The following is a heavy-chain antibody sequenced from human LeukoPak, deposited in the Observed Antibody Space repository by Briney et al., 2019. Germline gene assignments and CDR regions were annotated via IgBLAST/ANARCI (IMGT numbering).Heavy chain of an antibody. CDR3: ARSLLLWFGELLPMDV. Sequence: PGGSLRLSCAASGFTFSSYSMNWVRQAPGKGLEWVSSISSSSSYIYYADSVKGRFTISRDNAKDSLYLQMNSLRAEDTAVYYCARSLLLWFGELLPMDVWGQGTTVTVSS. CDR1: GFTFSSYS. D-gene: IGHD3-10*01. J-gene: IGHJ6*02. V-gene: IGHV3-21*01. CDR2: ISSSSSYI.